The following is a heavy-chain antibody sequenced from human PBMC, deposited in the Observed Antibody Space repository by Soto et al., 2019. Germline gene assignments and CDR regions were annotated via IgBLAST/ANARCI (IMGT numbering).Heavy chain of an antibody. J-gene: IGHJ4*02. CDR3: ASAWFGEVKYFDY. CDR1: GFTFSDHY. V-gene: IGHV3-72*01. D-gene: IGHD3-10*01. CDR2: IRNKANSYTT. Sequence: EVQLVESGGGLVQPGGSLRLSCAASGFTFSDHYMEWVRQAPGKGLEWVGSIRNKANSYTTEYGASGKGRFTISRDDSKNSLSLQMNSLKTEDTAVYYCASAWFGEVKYFDYWGQGTLVTVSS.